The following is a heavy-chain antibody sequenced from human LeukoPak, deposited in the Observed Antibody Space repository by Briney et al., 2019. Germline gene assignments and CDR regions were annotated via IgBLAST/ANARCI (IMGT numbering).Heavy chain of an antibody. CDR3: ARDPGDWNWNDETFDY. Sequence: ASVKVSCKSSGYTFTGYYMHWVRQAPGQGLEWMGWINPNSGGTNYAQKFQGRVTMTRDTSISTVYMELSRLRSDDTAVYYCARDPGDWNWNDETFDYWGQGTLVTVSS. CDR1: GYTFTGYY. V-gene: IGHV1-2*02. J-gene: IGHJ4*02. CDR2: INPNSGGT. D-gene: IGHD1-1*01.